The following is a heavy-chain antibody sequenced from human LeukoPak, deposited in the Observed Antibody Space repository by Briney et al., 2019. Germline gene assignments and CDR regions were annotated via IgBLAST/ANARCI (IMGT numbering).Heavy chain of an antibody. CDR3: AKEKSGAGGYSPFDY. Sequence: SGGSLRLSCAASGFAFDDYGMHWVRQPPGKGLEWVSGISWKTDTIAYADSVKGRFTISRDNAKNSLYLQMNSLRPEDTALYYCAKEKSGAGGYSPFDYWGQGTLVTVSS. J-gene: IGHJ4*02. CDR1: GFAFDDYG. CDR2: ISWKTDTI. V-gene: IGHV3-9*01. D-gene: IGHD3-22*01.